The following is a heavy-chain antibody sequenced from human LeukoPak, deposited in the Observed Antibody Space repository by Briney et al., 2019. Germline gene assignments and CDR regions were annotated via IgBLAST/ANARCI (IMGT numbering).Heavy chain of an antibody. D-gene: IGHD3-10*01. CDR1: GHSISSGYY. CDR2: IYHSGST. CDR3: ARGTYYYGSGTSLIDY. V-gene: IGHV4-38-2*02. J-gene: IGHJ4*02. Sequence: SETLSLTCTVSGHSISSGYYWGWIRQPPGKGLEWIGSIYHSGSTYYNPSLKSRVTISVDTSKNQFSLKLSSVTAADTAVYYCARGTYYYGSGTSLIDYWGQGTLVTVSS.